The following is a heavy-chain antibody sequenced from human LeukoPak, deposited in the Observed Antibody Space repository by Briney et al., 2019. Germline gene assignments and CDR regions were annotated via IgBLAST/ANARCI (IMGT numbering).Heavy chain of an antibody. CDR2: ISYDGSNK. V-gene: IGHV3-30*18. D-gene: IGHD2-21*02. CDR1: GFTFSSYG. Sequence: GGSLRLSCAASGFTFSSYGMHWVRQAPGKGLEWVAVISYDGSNKYYADSVKGLFTISRDNSKNTLYLQMNSLRAEDTAVYYCAKNGGGDDAFDYWGQGTLVTVSS. J-gene: IGHJ4*02. CDR3: AKNGGGDDAFDY.